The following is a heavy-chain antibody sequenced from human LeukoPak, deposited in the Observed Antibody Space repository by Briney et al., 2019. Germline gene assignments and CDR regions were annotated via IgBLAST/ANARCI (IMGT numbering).Heavy chain of an antibody. CDR1: GFPFIEYS. Sequence: GGSLRLSCTASGFPFIEYSMNWVRQVPGKGLEWISYIGIDSGNTKYADSVRGRFTISADKAKNSLYLQMNSLRVEDMAVYYCARDHNYAFDNWGQGTLVSVAS. CDR3: ARDHNYAFDN. J-gene: IGHJ4*02. V-gene: IGHV3-48*01. D-gene: IGHD1-1*01. CDR2: IGIDSGNT.